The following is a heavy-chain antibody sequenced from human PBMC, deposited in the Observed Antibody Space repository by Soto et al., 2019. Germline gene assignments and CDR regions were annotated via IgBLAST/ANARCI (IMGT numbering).Heavy chain of an antibody. CDR2: MSPDSGTT. V-gene: IGHV1-8*01. Sequence: VASVKVSCKASGYTFTTYDINWVRQAAGQGLEWMGWMSPDSGTTGYAQKFQGRVTITADESTSTAYMELSSLRSEDTAVYYCARNPSYFNWFDPWGQGTLVTVSS. CDR3: ARNPSYFNWFDP. D-gene: IGHD3-10*01. CDR1: GYTFTTYD. J-gene: IGHJ5*02.